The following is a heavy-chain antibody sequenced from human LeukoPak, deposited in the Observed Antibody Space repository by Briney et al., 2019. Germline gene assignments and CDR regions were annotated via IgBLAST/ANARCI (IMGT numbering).Heavy chain of an antibody. V-gene: IGHV3-30*02. D-gene: IGHD3-22*01. J-gene: IGHJ4*02. Sequence: PGGSLRLSCAASGFTFSSYGMHWVRQAPGKGLEWVAFIRYDGSNKYYADSVKGRFTISRDNSKNTLYLQMNSLRAEDTAVYYCAKGRLYYDRTFDYWGQGTLVTVSS. CDR1: GFTFSSYG. CDR2: IRYDGSNK. CDR3: AKGRLYYDRTFDY.